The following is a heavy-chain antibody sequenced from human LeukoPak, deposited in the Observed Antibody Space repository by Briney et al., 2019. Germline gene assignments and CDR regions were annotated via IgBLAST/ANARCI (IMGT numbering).Heavy chain of an antibody. CDR3: ARGGTYCFDGCYGTNL. CDR2: IGNSPSAT. Sequence: GGSLRLSCTASGFTFSSYAMNWVRQAPGKGLEWVSSIGNSPSATYYADSVKGRFTIYRDNAKNSLYLQMSSLRDEDTAVYYCARGGTYCFDGCYGTNLWGQGTLVTVSS. V-gene: IGHV3-21*06. CDR1: GFTFSSYA. D-gene: IGHD2-2*01. J-gene: IGHJ5*02.